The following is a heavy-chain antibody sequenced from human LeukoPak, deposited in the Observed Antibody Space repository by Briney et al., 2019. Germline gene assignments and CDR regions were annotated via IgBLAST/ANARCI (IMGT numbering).Heavy chain of an antibody. V-gene: IGHV3-23*01. J-gene: IGHJ4*02. Sequence: HPGGSLRLSCAASGFTFSSYAMSWVRQAPGKGLEWVSAVSGSGGSTNYADSVKGRFTISRDNSKNTLYLQMNSLRADDTAVYYCAGSWSGYCDYWGQGALVTVSS. D-gene: IGHD3-3*01. CDR3: AGSWSGYCDY. CDR2: VSGSGGST. CDR1: GFTFSSYA.